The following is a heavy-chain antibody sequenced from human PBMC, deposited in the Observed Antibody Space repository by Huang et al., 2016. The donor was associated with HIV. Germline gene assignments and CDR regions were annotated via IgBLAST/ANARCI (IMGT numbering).Heavy chain of an antibody. J-gene: IGHJ6*03. CDR3: ARGQGGYYYYYMDV. Sequence: QVQLQQWGAGLLRPSETLSLTCAVYGGSLSGYYGTWIRQPPGKGLEWIGEINHSESTNYNPSLKSRVTISVDTSRNQFSLTLTSVTAADTAVYYCARGQGGYYYYYMDVWGKGTTVTVSS. V-gene: IGHV4-34*01. CDR2: INHSEST. CDR1: GGSLSGYY.